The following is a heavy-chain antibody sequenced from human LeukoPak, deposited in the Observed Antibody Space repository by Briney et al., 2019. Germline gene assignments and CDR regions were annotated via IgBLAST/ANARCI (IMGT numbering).Heavy chain of an antibody. D-gene: IGHD1-26*01. CDR3: VRDWEGFNFDI. CDR1: GGSVSSYY. J-gene: IGHJ3*02. V-gene: IGHV4-59*02. CDR2: VYNSGST. Sequence: SETLSLTCTVSGGSVSSYYWSWVRQPPGEGLEWIAYVYNSGSTNYNPSLKSRVTISVDRSKNQFSLKMKSVTAADMAVYYCVRDWEGFNFDIWGQGTMVTVSS.